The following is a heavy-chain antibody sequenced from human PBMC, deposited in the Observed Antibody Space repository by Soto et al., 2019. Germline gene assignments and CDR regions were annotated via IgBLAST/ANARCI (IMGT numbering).Heavy chain of an antibody. Sequence: GGSLRLSCAASGFTFSSYAMHWVRQAPGKGLEWVAVISYDGSNKYYADSVKGRFTISRDNSKNTLYLQMNSLRAEDTAVYYCARAARPGTKKRWLQLPDYYYGMDVWGQGTTVTVSS. CDR2: ISYDGSNK. CDR1: GFTFSSYA. CDR3: ARAARPGTKKRWLQLPDYYYGMDV. V-gene: IGHV3-30-3*01. J-gene: IGHJ6*02. D-gene: IGHD5-12*01.